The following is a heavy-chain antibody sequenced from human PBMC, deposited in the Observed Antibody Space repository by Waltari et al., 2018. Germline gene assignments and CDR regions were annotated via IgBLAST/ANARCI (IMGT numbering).Heavy chain of an antibody. J-gene: IGHJ6*03. CDR3: AKDIYAGDYMDV. V-gene: IGHV3-30*02. D-gene: IGHD3-10*01. Sequence: QVQLVESGGGVVQPGGSLRLSCAASGFTFSSYGMHWVRQAPGKGLEWVAFIRYDGSNKYYADSVKGRFTISRDNSKNTLYLQMNSLRAEDTAVYYCAKDIYAGDYMDVWGKGTTVTISS. CDR1: GFTFSSYG. CDR2: IRYDGSNK.